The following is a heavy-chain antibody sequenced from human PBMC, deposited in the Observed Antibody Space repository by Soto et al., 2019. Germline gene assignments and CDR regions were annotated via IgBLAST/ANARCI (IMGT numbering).Heavy chain of an antibody. Sequence: GGSLRLSCAASGFSFSNFYMNWVRQTPGKGLEWVSSISYSSDYIYYADSVKGRFTTSRDNAKNSLFLQMNSLRAEDTAVYYCAMSYSSASWYFQDWGQGTLVTVSS. D-gene: IGHD6-6*01. J-gene: IGHJ1*01. V-gene: IGHV3-21*01. CDR3: AMSYSSASWYFQD. CDR1: GFSFSNFY. CDR2: ISYSSDYI.